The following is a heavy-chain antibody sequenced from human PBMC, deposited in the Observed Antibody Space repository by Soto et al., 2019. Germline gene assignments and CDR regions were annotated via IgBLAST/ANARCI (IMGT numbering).Heavy chain of an antibody. J-gene: IGHJ4*02. V-gene: IGHV3-73*01. CDR2: IRSKANNYAT. CDR1: GLTFSGST. D-gene: IGHD2-2*01. CDR3: TRHADLGYCSSSSCYDFDY. Sequence: ESGGGLVQPGGSLKLSCAASGLTFSGSTMHWVRQASGKGLEWVGRIRSKANNYATDYGASVKGRFTISRDDSKNTAYLQMNSLKTEDTAVYYCTRHADLGYCSSSSCYDFDYWGQGTLVTVSS.